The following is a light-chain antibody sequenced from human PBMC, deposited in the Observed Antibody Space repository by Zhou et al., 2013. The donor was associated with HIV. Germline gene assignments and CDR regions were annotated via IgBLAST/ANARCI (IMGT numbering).Light chain of an antibody. V-gene: IGKV1-27*01. CDR2: AAF. CDR1: QGISNY. Sequence: DIQMTQSPSSLSASVGDRVTITCRASQGISNYLAWYQQKPGTVPKLLIYAAFTLQSGVPSRFSGSGSGTDFTLTISSLQPEDVATYYCQQFDNLPLFTFGPGTKVDIK. CDR3: QQFDNLPLFT. J-gene: IGKJ3*01.